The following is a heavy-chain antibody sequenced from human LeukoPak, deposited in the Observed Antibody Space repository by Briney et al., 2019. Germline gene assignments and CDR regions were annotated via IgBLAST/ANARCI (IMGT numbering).Heavy chain of an antibody. CDR1: GYTFTSYG. D-gene: IGHD6-19*01. CDR2: IIPIFGTA. V-gene: IGHV1-69*05. J-gene: IGHJ3*02. Sequence: SVKVSCKASGYTFTSYGISWVRQAPGQGLEWKGGIIPIFGTANYAQKFQGRVTITTDESTSTAYMELSSLRSEDTAVYYCARATYSSGWYGTFDIWGQGTMVTVSS. CDR3: ARATYSSGWYGTFDI.